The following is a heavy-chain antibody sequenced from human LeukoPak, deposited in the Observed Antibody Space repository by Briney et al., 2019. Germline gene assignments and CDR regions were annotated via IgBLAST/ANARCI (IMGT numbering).Heavy chain of an antibody. V-gene: IGHV4-34*01. CDR2: ISHSGST. D-gene: IGHD5-12*01. J-gene: IGHJ4*02. CDR3: AAQYSGHVRPDY. CDR1: GGSFSGYY. Sequence: SSETLSLTCAVYGGSFSGYYWSWIRQPPGKGLEWIGEISHSGSTNYNPSLKSRVTISVDPSKNQFSLKLRSVTAADTAVYYCAAQYSGHVRPDYWGQGTRVTVSS.